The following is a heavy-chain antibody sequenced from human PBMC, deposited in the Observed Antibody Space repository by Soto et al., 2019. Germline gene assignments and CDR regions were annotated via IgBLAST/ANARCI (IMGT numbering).Heavy chain of an antibody. D-gene: IGHD3-9*01. V-gene: IGHV4-30-4*01. CDR3: ARGDYDILTGYYPELNPFDY. J-gene: IGHJ4*02. CDR2: IYYSGST. CDR1: GGSISSGDYY. Sequence: SETLSLTCTVSGGSISSGDYYWSWIRQPPGKGLEWIGYIYYSGSTYYNPSLKSRVTISVDTSKNQFSLKLSSVTAADMAVYYCARGDYDILTGYYPELNPFDYWGQGTLVTVSS.